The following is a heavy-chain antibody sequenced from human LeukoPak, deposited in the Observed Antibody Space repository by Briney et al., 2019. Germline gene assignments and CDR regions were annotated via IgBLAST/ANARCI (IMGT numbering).Heavy chain of an antibody. D-gene: IGHD3/OR15-3a*01. CDR1: GYTFTTYS. CDR3: ARDSTLAWGDCWFDP. CDR2: INVGNGDT. Sequence: ASVKVSCKASGYTFTTYSIHWLRQAPGQRPEWMGWINVGNGDTKYSQKFQGRVTLTRDTSASTAYMDLSSLRSEDTALYYCARDSTLAWGDCWFDPWGQGTLVTVSS. J-gene: IGHJ5*02. V-gene: IGHV1-3*01.